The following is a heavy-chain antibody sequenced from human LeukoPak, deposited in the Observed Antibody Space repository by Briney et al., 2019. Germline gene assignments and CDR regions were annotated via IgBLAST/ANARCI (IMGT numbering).Heavy chain of an antibody. Sequence: SETLSLTCTVSGGSLKNYYWSWIRQPPGKGLEWIGYIHDTRGTNYNPYLKSRVTMSLDTSKNHFSLSLNSVTAADTAVYFCAGGIGYATSPADHLGQGTLVIVSS. J-gene: IGHJ5*02. D-gene: IGHD6-13*01. CDR3: AGGIGYATSPADH. CDR2: IHDTRGT. V-gene: IGHV4-59*01. CDR1: GGSLKNYY.